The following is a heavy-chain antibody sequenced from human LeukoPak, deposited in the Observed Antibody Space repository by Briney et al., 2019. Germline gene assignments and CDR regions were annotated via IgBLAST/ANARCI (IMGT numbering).Heavy chain of an antibody. Sequence: GASVKVSCKASGYTFTSYAMHWVRQAPGQRLEWMGWINAGNGNTKYSQKFQGRVTITRDTSVSTAYMELSSLRSEDTAVYYCARPAKVGATTRIGYWGQGTLVTVSS. V-gene: IGHV1-3*01. D-gene: IGHD1-26*01. CDR3: ARPAKVGATTRIGY. J-gene: IGHJ4*02. CDR1: GYTFTSYA. CDR2: INAGNGNT.